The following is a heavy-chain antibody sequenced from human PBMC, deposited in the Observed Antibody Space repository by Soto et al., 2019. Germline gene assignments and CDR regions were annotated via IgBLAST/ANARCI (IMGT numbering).Heavy chain of an antibody. V-gene: IGHV4-30-2*01. CDR3: AREGYYDSSGYVIDY. Sequence: SESLSLTCAVSGGSISSGGSSWSWIQQPPGKGLEWIGYIYHSGSTYYNPSLKSRVTISVDRSKNQFSLKLSSVTAADTAVYYCAREGYYDSSGYVIDYWGQGTLVTVSS. D-gene: IGHD3-22*01. J-gene: IGHJ4*02. CDR1: GGSISSGGSS. CDR2: IYHSGST.